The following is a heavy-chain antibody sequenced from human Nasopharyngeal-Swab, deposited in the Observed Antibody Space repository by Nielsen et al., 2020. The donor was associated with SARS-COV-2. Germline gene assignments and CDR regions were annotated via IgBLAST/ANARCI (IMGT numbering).Heavy chain of an antibody. CDR3: ARDLWRRAARGYYYYGMDV. Sequence: SVKVSCKASGGTFSSYAISWVRQAPGQGLEWMGGIIPIFGTANYAQKFQGRVTITADESTSTAYMELSSLRSEDTAVYYCARDLWRRAARGYYYYGMDVWGQGTTVTV. CDR2: IIPIFGTA. V-gene: IGHV1-69*13. D-gene: IGHD3-3*01. J-gene: IGHJ6*02. CDR1: GGTFSSYA.